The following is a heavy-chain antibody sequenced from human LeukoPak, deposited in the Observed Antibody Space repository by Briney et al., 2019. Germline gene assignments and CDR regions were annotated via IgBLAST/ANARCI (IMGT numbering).Heavy chain of an antibody. J-gene: IGHJ6*02. D-gene: IGHD6-13*01. CDR2: IWSDGSSK. CDR1: GFTFSSYG. CDR3: ARGQPPSYYDMDV. V-gene: IGHV3-33*01. Sequence: PGRSLRLSCAASGFTFSSYGTHWVRQAPGKGLEWVAVIWSDGSSKHYADSVKGRFTISRDNSKNTLYLQMNSLRAEDTALYYCARGQPPSYYDMDVWGQGTTVTVSS.